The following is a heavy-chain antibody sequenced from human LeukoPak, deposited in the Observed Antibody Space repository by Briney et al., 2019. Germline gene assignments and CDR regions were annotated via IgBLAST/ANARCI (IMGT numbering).Heavy chain of an antibody. CDR3: ARDSDFDSSGYYPYYYYYYKMDV. V-gene: IGHV3-74*01. CDR2: INSDGSST. J-gene: IGHJ6*02. D-gene: IGHD3-22*01. Sequence: PGGSLRLSCAASGFTFSSYWMHWVRQAPGKGLVWVSRINSDGSSTTYADSVKGRFTISRDNAKNTLYLQMNSLRADDTAVYYCARDSDFDSSGYYPYYYYYYKMDVWGQGTTVTVSS. CDR1: GFTFSSYW.